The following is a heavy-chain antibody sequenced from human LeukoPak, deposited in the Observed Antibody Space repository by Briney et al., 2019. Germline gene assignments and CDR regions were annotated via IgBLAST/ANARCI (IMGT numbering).Heavy chain of an antibody. J-gene: IGHJ4*02. D-gene: IGHD2/OR15-2a*01. CDR1: GFAFSTYE. CDR2: ISRSGSIT. Sequence: GGSLRLSCAASGFAFSTYEMNWVRQAPGKGLEWISYISRSGSITNYADSVKGRFTISRDDDRNSLSLEMSGLRVEDSAVYFRARGMLNIFWGQGTRVAVSS. V-gene: IGHV3-48*03. CDR3: ARGMLNIF.